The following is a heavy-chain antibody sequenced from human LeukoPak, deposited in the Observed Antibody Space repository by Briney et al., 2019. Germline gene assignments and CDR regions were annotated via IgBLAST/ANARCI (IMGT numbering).Heavy chain of an antibody. CDR3: VKDRGDGYRGFDY. J-gene: IGHJ4*02. V-gene: IGHV3-33*06. Sequence: PGRSLRLSCAASGFTSSSCGFHWVRQAPGKGLEWVAVIWYDGTHKYYADSVKGRLTISRDNSKNTVYLQMNSLRAEDTAVYYCVKDRGDGYRGFDYWGQGALVTVSS. CDR2: IWYDGTHK. D-gene: IGHD5-24*01. CDR1: GFTSSSCG.